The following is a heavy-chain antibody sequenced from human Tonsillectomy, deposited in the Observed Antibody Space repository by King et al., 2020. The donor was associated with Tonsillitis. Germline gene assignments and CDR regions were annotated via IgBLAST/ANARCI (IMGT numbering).Heavy chain of an antibody. CDR1: GYTFANYG. CDR3: ARDSQYYDV. D-gene: IGHD3-22*01. V-gene: IGHV1-3*01. CDR2: INRDNDNT. J-gene: IGHJ4*02. Sequence: QLVQSRAEVKKPGASVKVSCQASGYTFANYGIHWVRQAPGQRLEWMGWINRDNDNTKYSQRFQGRVTITRDTPASTVYMELSSLRSEDTAVYFCARDSQYYDVWGQGTLVTVSS.